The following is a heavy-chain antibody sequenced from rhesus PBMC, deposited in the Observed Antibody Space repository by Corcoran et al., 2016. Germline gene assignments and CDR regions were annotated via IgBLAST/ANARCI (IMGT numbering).Heavy chain of an antibody. D-gene: IGHD3S6*01. Sequence: QVQLQESGPGLVKPSETLSLTCPVSGGSISGYYYWSWICQPPGKGLEWIGGIYGHSATTYYNPSLKSRVTISKDTAKDQFSLKLTSVAAADTAVYYCVRQPHPGWYFDIWGPGTPITISS. V-gene: IGHV4-143*01. J-gene: IGHJ2*01. CDR3: VRQPHPGWYFDI. CDR2: IYGHSATT. CDR1: GGSISGYYY.